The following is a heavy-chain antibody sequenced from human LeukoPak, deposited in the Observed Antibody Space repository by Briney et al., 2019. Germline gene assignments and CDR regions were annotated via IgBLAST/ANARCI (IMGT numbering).Heavy chain of an antibody. CDR3: ARELRVLGATTGDFDY. Sequence: SETLSLTCTVSGGSISSSSYYWGWIRQPPGKGLEWIGSIYYSGSTYYNPSLKSRVTISVDTSKNQFSLKLSSVTAADTAVYYCARELRVLGATTGDFDYWGQGTLVTVSS. CDR2: IYYSGST. V-gene: IGHV4-39*02. D-gene: IGHD1-26*01. CDR1: GGSISSSSYY. J-gene: IGHJ4*02.